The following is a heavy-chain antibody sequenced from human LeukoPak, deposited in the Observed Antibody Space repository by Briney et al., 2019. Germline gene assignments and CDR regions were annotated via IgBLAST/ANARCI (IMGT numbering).Heavy chain of an antibody. V-gene: IGHV1-8*01. D-gene: IGHD3-3*01. CDR2: MNPNSGNT. Sequence: GASVKVSCKASGYTFTSYDINWVRQATGQGLEWMGWMNPNSGNTGYAQKFQGRVTMTRDTSISTAYIELSSLRSEDTAVYYCARFNFWSDYYYYGMDVWGQGTTVTVSS. J-gene: IGHJ6*02. CDR3: ARFNFWSDYYYYGMDV. CDR1: GYTFTSYD.